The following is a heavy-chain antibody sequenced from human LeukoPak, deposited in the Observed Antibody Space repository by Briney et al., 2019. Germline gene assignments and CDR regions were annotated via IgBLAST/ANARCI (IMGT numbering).Heavy chain of an antibody. CDR2: IYSGGST. CDR1: GFTVSSNY. V-gene: IGHV3-66*01. D-gene: IGHD3-10*01. J-gene: IGHJ4*02. Sequence: GGSLRLSCAASGFTVSSNYMSWVRQAPGKGLEWVSVIYSGGSTYYADSVKGRFTIPRDNSKNTLYLQMNSLRGEDTAVYYCAGLWFGDRPPFDYWGQGTLVTVSS. CDR3: AGLWFGDRPPFDY.